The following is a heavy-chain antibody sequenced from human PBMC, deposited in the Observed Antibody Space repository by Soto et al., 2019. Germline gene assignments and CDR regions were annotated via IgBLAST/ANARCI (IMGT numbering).Heavy chain of an antibody. CDR3: AKNAPSPTNWNYGYYYYGMDV. V-gene: IGHV3-30*18. J-gene: IGHJ6*02. Sequence: QVQLVESGGGVVQPGRSLRLSCAASGFTFSSYGMHWVRQAPGKGLEWVAVISYDGSNKYYAATVKGRFTISRDNSKNTLYLQMISLRAEDTAVYYCAKNAPSPTNWNYGYYYYGMDVWGQGTTVTVSS. CDR1: GFTFSSYG. D-gene: IGHD1-7*01. CDR2: ISYDGSNK.